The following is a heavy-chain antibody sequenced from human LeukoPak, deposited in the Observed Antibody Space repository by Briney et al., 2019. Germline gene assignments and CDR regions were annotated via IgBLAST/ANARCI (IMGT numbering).Heavy chain of an antibody. J-gene: IGHJ4*02. D-gene: IGHD2-15*01. Sequence: ASVKVSCKASGGTFSSYTISWVRQAPGQGLEWMGRITPILDISNYAQTFQDRVTITADKSATTVYMELTSLTSEDTAVYYCARALRGGDYSADYWGQGTLVTVSS. CDR2: ITPILDIS. CDR3: ARALRGGDYSADY. V-gene: IGHV1-69*02. CDR1: GGTFSSYT.